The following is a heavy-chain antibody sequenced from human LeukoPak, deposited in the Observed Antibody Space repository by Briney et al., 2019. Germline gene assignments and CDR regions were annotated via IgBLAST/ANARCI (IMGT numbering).Heavy chain of an antibody. D-gene: IGHD4-23*01. Sequence: SETLSLTCTVSGGSISSTTYYWGWIRLPPGKGLEWIGEIYHSGSTNYNPSLKSRVTMLLDKSKNQLSLKLSSVTAADTAVYYCARNGGNSDFDYWGQGTLVTVSS. CDR1: GGSISSTTYY. V-gene: IGHV4-39*07. CDR2: IYHSGST. CDR3: ARNGGNSDFDY. J-gene: IGHJ4*02.